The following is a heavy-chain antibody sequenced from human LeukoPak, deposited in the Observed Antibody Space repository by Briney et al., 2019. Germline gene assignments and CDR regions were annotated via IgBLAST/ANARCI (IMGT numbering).Heavy chain of an antibody. V-gene: IGHV3-30*04. J-gene: IGHJ4*02. Sequence: PGGSLRLSCAASGFTFSSYIIHWVRQAPGKGLEWVAVISYDGTDKYYADSVKGRFTISRDNSKNTLYVQMNSLRAEDTAVYYCARDSPRLTTVVTFVDYWGQGTLVTVSS. CDR2: ISYDGTDK. D-gene: IGHD4-23*01. CDR3: ARDSPRLTTVVTFVDY. CDR1: GFTFSSYI.